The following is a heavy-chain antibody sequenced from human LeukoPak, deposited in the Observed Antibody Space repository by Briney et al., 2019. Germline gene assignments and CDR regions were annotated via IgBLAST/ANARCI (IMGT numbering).Heavy chain of an antibody. D-gene: IGHD6-6*01. V-gene: IGHV3-43*02. J-gene: IGHJ4*02. CDR3: AKDIEYSSSSDGDY. CDR1: GFTFDDYA. Sequence: GGSLRLSCAASGFTFDDYAMHWVRQAPGKGLEWVSLISGDGGGTYYADSVKGRFTISRDNSKNSLYLQMNSLRTEDTALYYCAKDIEYSSSSDGDYWGQGTLVTVSS. CDR2: ISGDGGGT.